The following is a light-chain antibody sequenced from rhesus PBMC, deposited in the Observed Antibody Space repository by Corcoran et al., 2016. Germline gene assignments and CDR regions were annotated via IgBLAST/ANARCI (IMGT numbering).Light chain of an antibody. CDR1: EDINKN. CDR3: QHNHGFPYS. Sequence: DIQLTQSPSSLSASVGDRVTITCRASEDINKNLTWYQQKPGKAPQLLIYKASNLKSGVPSRFSGSGSGTDYTFTISGLQSEDVSTYYCQHNHGFPYSFGQGTKVEI. J-gene: IGKJ2*01. V-gene: IGKV1-74*01. CDR2: KAS.